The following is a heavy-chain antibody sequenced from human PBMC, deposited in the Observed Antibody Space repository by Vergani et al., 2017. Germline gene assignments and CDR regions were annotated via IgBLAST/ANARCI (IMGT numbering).Heavy chain of an antibody. CDR3: AKISTVTTGKYFQH. D-gene: IGHD4-17*01. J-gene: IGHJ1*01. Sequence: EVQLLESGGGLVQPGGSLRLSCAASGFTFSSYAMSWVRQAPGKGLEWVSAISSSGGSTYYADSVKGRFTISRDNSKNTLYLQMNSLRAEDTAVYYCAKISTVTTGKYFQHWGQGTLVTVS. V-gene: IGHV3-23*01. CDR2: ISSSGGST. CDR1: GFTFSSYA.